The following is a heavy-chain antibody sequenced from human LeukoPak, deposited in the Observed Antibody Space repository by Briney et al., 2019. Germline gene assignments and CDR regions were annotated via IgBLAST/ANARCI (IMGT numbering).Heavy chain of an antibody. D-gene: IGHD6-13*01. V-gene: IGHV3-7*04. CDR1: GFTFSSYW. CDR2: IRQDGSEK. J-gene: IGHJ4*02. CDR3: ARGRGSSWTNYFDY. Sequence: GGSLRLSCAASGFTFSSYWISWVRQAPGKGLEWVANIRQDGSEKYYVDSVKGRFTISRDNAKNSLYLIMSTLRPEDTALHYCARGRGSSWTNYFDYWGQGTLVTVSS.